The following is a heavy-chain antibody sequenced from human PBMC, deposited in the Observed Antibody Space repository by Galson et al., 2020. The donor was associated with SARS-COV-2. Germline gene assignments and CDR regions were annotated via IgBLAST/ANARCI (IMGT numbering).Heavy chain of an antibody. CDR3: ARDAAVTGRDAAFDI. Sequence: SETLSLTCSVYGGSFSGYYWSWFRQSPGKGLEWIGEVKYSGSATYNPSFESRVTILVDTSNNQFSLKVNSVTAADTAMYYCARDAAVTGRDAAFDIWGQGTMVTVSS. CDR1: GGSFSGYY. D-gene: IGHD6-19*01. CDR2: VKYSGSA. J-gene: IGHJ3*02. V-gene: IGHV4-34*01.